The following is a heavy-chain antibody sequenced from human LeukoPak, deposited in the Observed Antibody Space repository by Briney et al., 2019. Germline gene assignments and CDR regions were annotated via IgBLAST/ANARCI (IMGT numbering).Heavy chain of an antibody. CDR2: IKKDGSEK. J-gene: IGHJ4*02. CDR3: AREREIVVVVAAGGYFDY. V-gene: IGHV3-7*01. CDR1: GFTFSSYW. D-gene: IGHD2-15*01. Sequence: PGGSLRLSCAASGFTFSSYWMSWVRQAPGKGLEWVANIKKDGSEKYYVDSVKGRFTISRDNAKTSLYLQMNSLRAEDTAVYYCAREREIVVVVAAGGYFDYWGQGTLVTVSS.